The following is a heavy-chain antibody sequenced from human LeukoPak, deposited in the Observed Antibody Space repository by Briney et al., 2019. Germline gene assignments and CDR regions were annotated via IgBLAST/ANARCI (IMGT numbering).Heavy chain of an antibody. Sequence: SETLSLTCTVSGGSIINYYWSWIRQPPGKGLEWIGYIYSSGGTSYNPSLKSRVTMSLDTSKNHFSLRLRSVTAADTAVYYCAREGLYDAFDIWGQGTMVTVSS. CDR2: IYSSGGT. CDR1: GGSIINYY. V-gene: IGHV4-59*12. CDR3: AREGLYDAFDI. J-gene: IGHJ3*02. D-gene: IGHD2-15*01.